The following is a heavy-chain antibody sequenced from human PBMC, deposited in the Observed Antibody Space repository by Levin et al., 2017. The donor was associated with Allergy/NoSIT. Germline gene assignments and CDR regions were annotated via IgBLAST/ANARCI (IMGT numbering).Heavy chain of an antibody. CDR3: ARAGWDSMVRGVAVISGWFDP. V-gene: IGHV4-34*01. CDR1: GGSFSGYY. D-gene: IGHD3-10*01. J-gene: IGHJ5*02. Sequence: SQTLSLTCAVYGGSFSGYYWSWIRQPPGKGLEWIGEINHSGSTNYNPSLKSRVTISVDTSKNQFSLKLSSVTAADTAVYYCARAGWDSMVRGVAVISGWFDPWGQGTLVTVSS. CDR2: INHSGST.